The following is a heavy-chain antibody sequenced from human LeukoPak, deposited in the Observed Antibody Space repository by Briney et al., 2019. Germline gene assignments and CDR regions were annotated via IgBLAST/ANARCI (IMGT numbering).Heavy chain of an antibody. D-gene: IGHD6-19*01. CDR1: GGTFSSYA. Sequence: SVKVSCKASGGTFSSYAISWARQAPGQGLEWMGGIIPIFGTANYAQKFQGRVTITTDESTSTAYMELSSLRSEDTAVYYCARERPQSSSGWYNWFDPWGQGTLVTVSS. J-gene: IGHJ5*02. CDR3: ARERPQSSSGWYNWFDP. V-gene: IGHV1-69*05. CDR2: IIPIFGTA.